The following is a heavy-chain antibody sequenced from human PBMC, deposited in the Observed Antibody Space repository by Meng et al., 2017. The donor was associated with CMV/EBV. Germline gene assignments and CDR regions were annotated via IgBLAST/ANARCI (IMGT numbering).Heavy chain of an antibody. D-gene: IGHD2-15*01. CDR3: ARDRSYCSGGSCYKIYDY. V-gene: IGHV1-18*01. CDR2: ISAYNGNT. CDR1: GYTFTSYG. J-gene: IGHJ4*02. Sequence: ASVKVSCKASGYTFTSYGISWVRQAPGQGLEWMGWISAYNGNTNYAQKLQGRVTMTTDTSTSTAYMELRSLRSDDTAVYYCARDRSYCSGGSCYKIYDYWGQGTLVTSPQ.